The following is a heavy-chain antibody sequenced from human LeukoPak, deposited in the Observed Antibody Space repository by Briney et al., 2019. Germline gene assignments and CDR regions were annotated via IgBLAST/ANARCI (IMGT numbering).Heavy chain of an antibody. J-gene: IGHJ4*02. Sequence: PSETLSLTCTVSGGSISSSSYYWGWIRQPPGKGLEWIGSIYYSGSTYYNPSLKSRVTISVDTSKNQFSLKLSSVTAADTAVYYCAGENLWIQLWPDYWGQGTLVTVSS. CDR3: AGENLWIQLWPDY. CDR1: GGSISSSSYY. D-gene: IGHD5-18*01. CDR2: IYYSGST. V-gene: IGHV4-39*01.